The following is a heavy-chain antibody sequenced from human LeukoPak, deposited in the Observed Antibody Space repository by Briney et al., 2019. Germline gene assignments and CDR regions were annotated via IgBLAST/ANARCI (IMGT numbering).Heavy chain of an antibody. CDR2: IYYSGST. V-gene: IGHV4-59*08. Sequence: SETLSLTCTVSGGPISSYYWSWIRQPPGKGLEWIGYIYYSGSTNYNPSLKSRVTISVDTSKNQFSLKLSSVTAADTAVYYCARLLSPSGYDPDWFDPWGQGTQVTVSS. D-gene: IGHD5-12*01. J-gene: IGHJ5*02. CDR3: ARLLSPSGYDPDWFDP. CDR1: GGPISSYY.